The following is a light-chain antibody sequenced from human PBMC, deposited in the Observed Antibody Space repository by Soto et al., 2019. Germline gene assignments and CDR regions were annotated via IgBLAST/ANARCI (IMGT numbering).Light chain of an antibody. V-gene: IGLV2-18*02. J-gene: IGLJ1*01. CDR2: DVS. Sequence: QSVLTQPPSVSGSPGQSVAISCSGTSSDVGSYNRVSWYQQPPGTAPKLMIFDVSNRPSGVPDRFSGSKSGNTASLTISGLQAEDEADYYCSPFTISHPYVFGTGTQVTVL. CDR3: SPFTISHPYV. CDR1: SSDVGSYNR.